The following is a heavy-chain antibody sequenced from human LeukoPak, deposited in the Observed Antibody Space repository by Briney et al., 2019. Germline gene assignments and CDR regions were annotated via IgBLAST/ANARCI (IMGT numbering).Heavy chain of an antibody. J-gene: IGHJ5*02. CDR3: ARALNYDFWSGYTGHNWFDP. CDR2: INPNSGGT. Sequence: ASVKVSCKASGYTFTGYYMHWVRQAPGQGLEWMGWINPNSGGTNYAQKFQGRVTMTRDTSTSTAYMELSRLRSDDTAVYYCARALNYDFWSGYTGHNWFDPWGQGTLVTVSS. CDR1: GYTFTGYY. D-gene: IGHD3-3*01. V-gene: IGHV1-2*02.